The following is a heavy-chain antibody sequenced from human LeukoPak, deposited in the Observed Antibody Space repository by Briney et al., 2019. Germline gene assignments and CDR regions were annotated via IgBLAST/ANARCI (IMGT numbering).Heavy chain of an antibody. CDR2: INHSGST. D-gene: IGHD2-2*02. CDR1: GGSFSGYY. V-gene: IGHV4-34*01. J-gene: IGHJ4*02. Sequence: SETLSLTCAVYGGSFSGYYWSWIRQPPGKGLEWIGEINHSGSTNYNPSLKSRVTISVDTPKNQFSLKLSSVTAADTAVYYCARVYGKYDYWGQGTLVTVSS. CDR3: ARVYGKYDY.